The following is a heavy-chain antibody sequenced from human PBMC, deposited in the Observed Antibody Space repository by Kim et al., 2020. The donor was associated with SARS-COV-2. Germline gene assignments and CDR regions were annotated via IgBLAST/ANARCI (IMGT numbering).Heavy chain of an antibody. CDR3: AGGSGWKKVRFDY. Sequence: GGSLRLSCAASGFTFSSFAMSWVRQAPGKGLEWVSAISGSGGSTYYADSVKGRFTFSRDNSKNTLYLQMNSLRAEDTAVYYCAGGSGWKKVRFDYWGQGTLVTVSS. V-gene: IGHV3-23*01. J-gene: IGHJ4*02. CDR1: GFTFSSFA. D-gene: IGHD3-16*01. CDR2: ISGSGGST.